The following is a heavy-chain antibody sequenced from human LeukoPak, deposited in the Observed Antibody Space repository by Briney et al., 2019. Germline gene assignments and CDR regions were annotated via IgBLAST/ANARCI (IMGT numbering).Heavy chain of an antibody. D-gene: IGHD1-26*01. V-gene: IGHV3-11*03. J-gene: IGHJ4*02. CDR1: GIPFSDYY. Sequence: GGSLRLSCVVSGIPFSDYYMNWIRQAPGKGLEWISYISSSSSYTDYADSVKGRFTISRDNSKNTLYLQMNSLRAEDTAVYYCARRQGGGYDYWGQGTLVTVSS. CDR3: ARRQGGGYDY. CDR2: ISSSSSYT.